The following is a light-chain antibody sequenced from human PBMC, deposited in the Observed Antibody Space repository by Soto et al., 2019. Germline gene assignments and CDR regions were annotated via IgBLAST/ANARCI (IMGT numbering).Light chain of an antibody. CDR1: QSVSSSY. CDR3: QQDGSSPSWT. Sequence: EIVLTQSPGTLSLSPGERATLSCRASQSVSSSYLAWYQQKPGQAPRLLIYGASSRATGIPDRFSGSGSGTDFNLTISRLEPENFAVYYCQQDGSSPSWTFGQGTKVEIK. V-gene: IGKV3-20*01. J-gene: IGKJ1*01. CDR2: GAS.